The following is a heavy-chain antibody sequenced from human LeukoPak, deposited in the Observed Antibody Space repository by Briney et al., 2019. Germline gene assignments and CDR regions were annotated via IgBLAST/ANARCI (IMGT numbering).Heavy chain of an antibody. Sequence: GASVKVSCKASGYTFTSYDINWVRQATGQGLEWMGWMNPNSGNTGYAQKFQGRVTMTRNTSISTAYMELSSLRSEDTAVYYCARDIVATITGRFYYGMDVWGQGTTVTVSS. D-gene: IGHD5-12*01. CDR1: GYTFTSYD. CDR3: ARDIVATITGRFYYGMDV. V-gene: IGHV1-8*01. CDR2: MNPNSGNT. J-gene: IGHJ6*02.